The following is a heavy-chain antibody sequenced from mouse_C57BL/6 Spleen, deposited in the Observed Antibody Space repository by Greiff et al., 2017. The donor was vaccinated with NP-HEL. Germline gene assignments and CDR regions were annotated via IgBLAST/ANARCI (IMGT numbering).Heavy chain of an antibody. CDR3: ARGVSYYSNFYAMDY. J-gene: IGHJ4*01. CDR1: GYTFTSYW. V-gene: IGHV1-55*01. CDR2: IYPGSGST. D-gene: IGHD2-5*01. Sequence: QVQLQQPGAELVKPGASVKMSCKASGYTFTSYWITWVKQRPGQGLEWIGDIYPGSGSTNYNEKFKSKATLTVDTSSSTAYMQLSSLTSEDSAVYYCARGVSYYSNFYAMDYWGQGTSVTVSS.